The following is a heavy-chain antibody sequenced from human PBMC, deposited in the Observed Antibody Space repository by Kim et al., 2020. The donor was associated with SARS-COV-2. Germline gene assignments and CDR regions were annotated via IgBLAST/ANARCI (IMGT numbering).Heavy chain of an antibody. Sequence: SVKVSCKASGFTFTSSAMQWVRQARGQRLEWIGWIVVGSGNTNYAQKFQERVTITRDMSTSTAYMELSSLRSEDTAVYYCAADSSVVVPAAIRVHYYYYGMDVWGQGTTVTVSS. CDR1: GFTFTSSA. CDR3: AADSSVVVPAAIRVHYYYYGMDV. CDR2: IVVGSGNT. J-gene: IGHJ6*02. V-gene: IGHV1-58*02. D-gene: IGHD2-2*01.